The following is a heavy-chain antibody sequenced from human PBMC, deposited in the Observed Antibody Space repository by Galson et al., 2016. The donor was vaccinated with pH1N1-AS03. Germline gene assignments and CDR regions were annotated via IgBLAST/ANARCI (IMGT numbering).Heavy chain of an antibody. J-gene: IGHJ4*02. CDR2: INSRSDTI. D-gene: IGHD5-12*01. Sequence: SLRLSCAASEFTFSIYHMSWVRQAPGKGLEWVSYINSRSDTIYYADSVKGRFTISRDKAKNSLYLQMSSLRDDDTAVYYCARDSGYGRTFDNWGQGALVTVSS. V-gene: IGHV3-48*02. CDR3: ARDSGYGRTFDN. CDR1: EFTFSIYH.